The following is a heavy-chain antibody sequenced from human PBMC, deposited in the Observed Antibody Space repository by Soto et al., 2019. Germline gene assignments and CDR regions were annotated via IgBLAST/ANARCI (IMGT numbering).Heavy chain of an antibody. D-gene: IGHD3-10*01. CDR1: GGIFITSG. CDR2: LIPFLGRT. J-gene: IGHJ4*02. V-gene: IGHV1-69*06. CDR3: AKNTAHRGASVRPLQPESFDS. Sequence: QVQLVQSGAEVKMPGSSVKVSCKTSGGIFITSGLSWVRQAPGQGLEWMGGLIPFLGRTNHAQKFQGRVTITADKSTTTVNLELSDLAYEDTTTYYCAKNTAHRGASVRPLQPESFDSWGQGTLVTVSS.